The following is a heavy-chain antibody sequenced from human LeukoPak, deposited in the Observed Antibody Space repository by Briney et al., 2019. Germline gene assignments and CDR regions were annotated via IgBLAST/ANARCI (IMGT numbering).Heavy chain of an antibody. D-gene: IGHD6-13*01. CDR1: GFTFSSYA. J-gene: IGHJ4*02. Sequence: GGSLRLSCAASGFTFSSYAMSWVRQSPGKGLEWVAVIWSDGSNKYYADSVKGRFTISRDNSKNTLYLQMNSLRAEDTAVYYCASAAGPFDNWGQGTLVTVSS. CDR3: ASAAGPFDN. CDR2: IWSDGSNK. V-gene: IGHV3-33*08.